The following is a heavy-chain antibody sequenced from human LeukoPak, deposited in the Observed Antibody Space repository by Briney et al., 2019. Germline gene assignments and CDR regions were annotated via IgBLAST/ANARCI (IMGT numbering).Heavy chain of an antibody. CDR1: GVTFSSYG. J-gene: IGHJ5*02. Sequence: PGGSLRLSCAASGVTFSSYGMHWVRQAPGKGLEWVAFIRYDGSNKYYADSVKGRFTISRDNSKNTLYLQMNSLRAEDTAVYYCATLVGAPTWFDPWGQGTLVTVSS. CDR3: ATLVGAPTWFDP. D-gene: IGHD1-26*01. V-gene: IGHV3-30*02. CDR2: IRYDGSNK.